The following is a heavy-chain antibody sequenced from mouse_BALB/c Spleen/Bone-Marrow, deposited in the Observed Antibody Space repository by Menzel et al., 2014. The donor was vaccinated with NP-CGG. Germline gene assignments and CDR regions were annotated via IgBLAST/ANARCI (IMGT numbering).Heavy chain of an antibody. CDR2: ISTYYGDA. CDR3: ARDAMDY. V-gene: IGHV1S137*01. Sequence: QVHVKQSGAELVRPGVSVKISCKGSGYTFTDYAMHWVKQSHAKGLEWIGVISTYYGDASYNQKFKGKATMTVDKSSSTAYMELARLTSEDSAIYYCARDAMDYWGQGTSVTVSS. J-gene: IGHJ4*01. CDR1: GYTFTDYA.